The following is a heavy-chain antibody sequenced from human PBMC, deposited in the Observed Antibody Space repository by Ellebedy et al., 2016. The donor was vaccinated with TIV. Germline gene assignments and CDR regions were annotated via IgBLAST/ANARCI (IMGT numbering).Heavy chain of an antibody. CDR2: ISGSGADT. D-gene: IGHD3-22*01. Sequence: GGSLRLSCVASGFTFSSYAMSWVRQAPGKGLEWVSAISGSGADTYYPDSVRGRLTISRDKARNTLYLQMNSLRVEDTAVYYCAKGGWDFHDGSAHSHFDNWGQGTLVTVSS. V-gene: IGHV3-23*01. CDR1: GFTFSSYA. CDR3: AKGGWDFHDGSAHSHFDN. J-gene: IGHJ4*02.